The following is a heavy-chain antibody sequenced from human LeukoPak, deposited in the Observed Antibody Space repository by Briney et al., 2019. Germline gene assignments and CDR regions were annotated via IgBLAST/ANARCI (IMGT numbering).Heavy chain of an antibody. D-gene: IGHD3-10*01. CDR2: ISGSGGST. CDR1: GFTFGSYA. J-gene: IGHJ4*02. CDR3: ANFGDLVLGIDY. V-gene: IGHV3-23*01. Sequence: GGSLSLSCAASGFTFGSYAMSWVRQAPGKGMEGVSAISGSGGSTYYADSVKGRFTISRDNSKNTLYLQMNSLRAEDTAVYYCANFGDLVLGIDYWGQGTLVTVSS.